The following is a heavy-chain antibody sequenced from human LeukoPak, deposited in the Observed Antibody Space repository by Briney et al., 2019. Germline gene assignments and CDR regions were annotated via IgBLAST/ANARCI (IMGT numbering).Heavy chain of an antibody. J-gene: IGHJ4*02. CDR1: GFTVSSNY. Sequence: GGSLRLSCAASGFTVSSNYMSWVRQAPGKGLEWVSVIYSGGSTYYADSVKGRFTISRDNSKNTLYLQMNSLRAEDTAVYYCARSTGAVADGFDYWGQGTLVTVSS. CDR2: IYSGGST. CDR3: ARSTGAVADGFDY. V-gene: IGHV3-53*01. D-gene: IGHD6-19*01.